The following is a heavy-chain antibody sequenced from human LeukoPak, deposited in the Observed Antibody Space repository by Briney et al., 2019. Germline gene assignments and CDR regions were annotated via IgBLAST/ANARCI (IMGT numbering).Heavy chain of an antibody. J-gene: IGHJ2*01. V-gene: IGHV4-34*01. CDR3: AKSSSWFPVWYFDL. CDR1: GGSFSGYY. CDR2: INHSGST. D-gene: IGHD6-13*01. Sequence: NASETLSLTCAVYGGSFSGYYWSWIRRPPGKGLEWIGEINHSGSTNYNPSLKSRVTISVDTSKNQFSLKLSSVTAADTAVYYCAKSSSWFPVWYFDLWGRGTLVTVSS.